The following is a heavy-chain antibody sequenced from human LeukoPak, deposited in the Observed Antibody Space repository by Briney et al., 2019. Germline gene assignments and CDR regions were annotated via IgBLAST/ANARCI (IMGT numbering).Heavy chain of an antibody. D-gene: IGHD1-26*01. CDR1: GFTFSRNG. V-gene: IGHV3-23*01. CDR3: AKDLDLVGATVGY. Sequence: GGSLRLSCVASGFTFSRNGMHWVRQAPGRGLEWVSTIIGSGVSTFYADSVKGRFTISRDNSKNTLYLQVNSLRAEDTAVYYCAKDLDLVGATVGYWGQGTLVTVSS. CDR2: IIGSGVST. J-gene: IGHJ4*02.